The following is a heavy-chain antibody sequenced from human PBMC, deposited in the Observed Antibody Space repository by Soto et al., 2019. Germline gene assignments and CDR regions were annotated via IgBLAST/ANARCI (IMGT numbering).Heavy chain of an antibody. J-gene: IGHJ6*02. Sequence: EVQLLESGGGLVQPGGSLRLSCAASGFTFSSYAMSWVRQAPGKVLEWVSAISGSGGSTYYADSVKGRFTISRDNSKNTLYLQMNSLRAEDTAVYYCAKQLKSLGRMDVWGQGTTVTVSS. V-gene: IGHV3-23*01. D-gene: IGHD6-6*01. CDR3: AKQLKSLGRMDV. CDR1: GFTFSSYA. CDR2: ISGSGGST.